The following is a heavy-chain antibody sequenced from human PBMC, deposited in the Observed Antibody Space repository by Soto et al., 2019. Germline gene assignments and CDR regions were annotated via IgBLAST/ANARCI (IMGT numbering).Heavy chain of an antibody. CDR2: KTYDEDTK. V-gene: IGHV3-30*18. D-gene: IGHD2-15*01. Sequence: QVQLVESGGGVVQPGRSLRLSCAASGFTLSSVGMHWVRQAPGKGLEWVGAKTYDEDTKYYGASVKGRFTISRDNSKNTVYLEMNSLRPEDTAVCYCAKEESSCYYRTADYWGQGTLFTFSS. CDR1: GFTLSSVG. J-gene: IGHJ4*02. CDR3: AKEESSCYYRTADY.